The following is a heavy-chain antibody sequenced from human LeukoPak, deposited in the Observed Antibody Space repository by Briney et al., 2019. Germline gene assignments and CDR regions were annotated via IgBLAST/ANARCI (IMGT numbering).Heavy chain of an antibody. CDR2: ISGSGGST. Sequence: HPGGSLRLSCAASGFTFSSYAMSWVRQAPGKGLEWVSAISGSGGSTYYADSVKGRFTISRDNSKNAFLQMNSLRAEDTAVYYCARDYDTSGSYFDFFDYWGQGTLVTVSS. D-gene: IGHD3-22*01. CDR1: GFTFSSYA. CDR3: ARDYDTSGSYFDFFDY. V-gene: IGHV3-23*01. J-gene: IGHJ4*02.